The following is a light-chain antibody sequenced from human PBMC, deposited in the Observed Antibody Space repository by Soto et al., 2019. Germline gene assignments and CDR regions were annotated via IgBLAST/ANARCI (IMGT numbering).Light chain of an antibody. Sequence: DIQMTQSPSSLSASVGDRVTITCRASQSISNYLNWYQQKPEKAPKLLMYAASSLQSGVPSRFSGSGSGTDCTLTICSRQPEYFATYYCQHCYSTPRTFGQGTKVEIK. CDR2: AAS. CDR1: QSISNY. V-gene: IGKV1-39*01. J-gene: IGKJ1*01. CDR3: QHCYSTPRT.